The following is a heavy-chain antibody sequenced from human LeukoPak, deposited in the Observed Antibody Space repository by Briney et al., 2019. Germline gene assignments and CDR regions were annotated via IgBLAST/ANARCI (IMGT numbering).Heavy chain of an antibody. Sequence: GGSLRLYCAGSGFTVSSNYMRWVRQAQGQGLEWVSVIYSGGTTYYEDSVKGGFTISRHNSKNTQYLQMNSRRAEDTAEYCCAKPTMVRYYGMDVWGQGTTVTVSS. V-gene: IGHV3-53*04. J-gene: IGHJ6*02. CDR2: IYSGGTT. D-gene: IGHD3-10*01. CDR3: AKPTMVRYYGMDV. CDR1: GFTVSSNY.